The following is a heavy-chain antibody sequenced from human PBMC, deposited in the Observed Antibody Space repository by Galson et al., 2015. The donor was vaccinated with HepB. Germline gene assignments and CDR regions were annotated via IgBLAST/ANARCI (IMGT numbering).Heavy chain of an antibody. J-gene: IGHJ4*02. D-gene: IGHD3-22*01. Sequence: SLRLSCAASGFTFSSYSMNWVRQAPGKGLEWVGRIKSKTDGGTTDYAAPVKGRFTISRDDSKNTLYLQMNSLKTEDTAVYYCTTSIGYFWAEGSGYYGLDYWGQGTLVTVSS. CDR2: IKSKTDGGTT. V-gene: IGHV3-15*01. CDR3: TTSIGYFWAEGSGYYGLDY. CDR1: GFTFSSYS.